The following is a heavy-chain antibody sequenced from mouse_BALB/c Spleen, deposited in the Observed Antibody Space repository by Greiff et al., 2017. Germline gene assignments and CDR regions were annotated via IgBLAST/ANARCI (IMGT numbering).Heavy chain of an antibody. J-gene: IGHJ1*01. D-gene: IGHD4-1*01. V-gene: IGHV7-3*02. CDR3: ARTGTWYFDV. CDR1: GFTFTDYY. CDR2: IRNKANGYTT. Sequence: EVMLVESGGGLVQPGGSLRLSCATSGFTFTDYYMSWVRQPPGKALEWLGFIRNKANGYTTEYSASVKGRFTISRDNSQSILYLQMNTLRAEDSATYYCARTGTWYFDVWGAGTTVTVSS.